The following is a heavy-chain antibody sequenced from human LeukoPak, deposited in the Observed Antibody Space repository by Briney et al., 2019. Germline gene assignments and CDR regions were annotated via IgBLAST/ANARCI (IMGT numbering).Heavy chain of an antibody. J-gene: IGHJ3*02. CDR2: IIPIFGTA. CDR3: ARATIDILTGYYKIDAFDI. D-gene: IGHD3-9*01. V-gene: IGHV1-69*01. CDR1: GGTFSSYA. Sequence: SVKVSCKASGGTFSSYAISWVRQAPGQGPEWMGGIIPIFGTANYAQKFQGRVTITADESTSTAYMELSSLRSEDTAVYYCARATIDILTGYYKIDAFDIWGQGTMVTVSS.